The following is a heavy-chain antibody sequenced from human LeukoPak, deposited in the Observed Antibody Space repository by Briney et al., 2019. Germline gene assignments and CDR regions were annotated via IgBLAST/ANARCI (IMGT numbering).Heavy chain of an antibody. CDR1: GYSISGGYY. Sequence: SETLSLTCTVSGYSISGGYYWGWIRQPPGKGLEWIGSIRQSGTTYHNPSLRSRVTISVDTSKNQFSLKLTSVTAADTAMYSCAREIRSGYFYFDYWGQGTLVTVSS. J-gene: IGHJ4*02. CDR3: AREIRSGYFYFDY. CDR2: IRQSGTT. D-gene: IGHD5-12*01. V-gene: IGHV4-38-2*02.